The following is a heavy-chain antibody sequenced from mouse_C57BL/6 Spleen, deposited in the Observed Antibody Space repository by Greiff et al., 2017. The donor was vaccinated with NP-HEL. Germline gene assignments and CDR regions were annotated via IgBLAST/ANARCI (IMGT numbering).Heavy chain of an antibody. CDR3: ARGGGNPPWFAY. J-gene: IGHJ3*01. D-gene: IGHD2-1*01. Sequence: QVQLQQPGAELVMPGASVKLSCKASGYTFTSYWMHWVKQRPGQGLEWIGEIDPSDSYTNYNQKFKGKATLTADKSSSTAYMQLSSLTSEDSAVYFCARGGGNPPWFAYWGQGTLVTVSA. CDR1: GYTFTSYW. V-gene: IGHV1-69*01. CDR2: IDPSDSYT.